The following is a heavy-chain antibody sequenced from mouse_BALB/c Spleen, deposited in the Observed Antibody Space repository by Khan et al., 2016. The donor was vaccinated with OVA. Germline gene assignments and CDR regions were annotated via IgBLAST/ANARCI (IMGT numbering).Heavy chain of an antibody. J-gene: IGHJ1*01. CDR2: INSGSTYT. CDR1: GFSFTTYT. D-gene: IGHD2-1*01. Sequence: EVKLEESGGGLVRPGGSLKLSCAASGFSFTTYTMSWVRQTPEKRLEWVATINSGSTYTYYPDSVKGRFTISRDNAKNTLYLQMSSLKSEDTAMYDCTRDGNYAHWYFDVWGAGTTVTVSS. CDR3: TRDGNYAHWYFDV. V-gene: IGHV5-6-4*01.